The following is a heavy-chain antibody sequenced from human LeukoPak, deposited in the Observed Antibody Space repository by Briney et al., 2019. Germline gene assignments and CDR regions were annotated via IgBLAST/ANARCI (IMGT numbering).Heavy chain of an antibody. CDR3: ARVDSTNWYEYRGYFDY. CDR2: IHYSGST. D-gene: IGHD1-20*01. Sequence: SSETLSLTCTVSGGSISSYYWSLIRQPPGKGLEWIGYIHYSGSTNYNPSLKSRVTISVDMSKNQFSLKLSSVTAADTAVYYCARVDSTNWYEYRGYFDYWGQGTLVTVSS. CDR1: GGSISSYY. J-gene: IGHJ4*02. V-gene: IGHV4-59*01.